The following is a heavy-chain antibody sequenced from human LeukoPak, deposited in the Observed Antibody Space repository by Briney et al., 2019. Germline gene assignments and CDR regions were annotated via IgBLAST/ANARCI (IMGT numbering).Heavy chain of an antibody. CDR1: GYTFTGYY. Sequence: GASVKVSCKASGYTFTGYYMHWVRQAPGQGLEWMGWINPNSGGTNYAQKFQGRVTMTRDTSISTAYMELSRLRSDDTAVYYCARAGSQDDSRGADAFDIWGQGTMVTVSS. CDR3: ARAGSQDDSRGADAFDI. D-gene: IGHD3-22*01. V-gene: IGHV1-2*02. J-gene: IGHJ3*02. CDR2: INPNSGGT.